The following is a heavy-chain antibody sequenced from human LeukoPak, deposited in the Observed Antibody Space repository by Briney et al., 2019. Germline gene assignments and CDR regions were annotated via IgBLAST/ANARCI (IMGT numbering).Heavy chain of an antibody. J-gene: IGHJ5*02. V-gene: IGHV1-46*01. D-gene: IGHD3-10*01. CDR1: GYTFTSYY. CDR3: ARPPVTYYYGSGSQNWFDP. Sequence: ASVKVSCKASGYTFTSYYMHWVRQAPGQGLEWMGIINPSGGSTSYAQKFQGRVTMTRDTSISTAYMELSRLRSDDTAVYYCARPPVTYYYGSGSQNWFDPWGQGTLVTVSS. CDR2: INPSGGST.